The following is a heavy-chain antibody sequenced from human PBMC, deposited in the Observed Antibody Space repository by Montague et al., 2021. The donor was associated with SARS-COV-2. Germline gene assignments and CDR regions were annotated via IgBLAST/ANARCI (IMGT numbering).Heavy chain of an antibody. D-gene: IGHD2-21*02. CDR3: ARRCTGGGYCPASH. J-gene: IGHJ4*02. CDR1: GGSISNSNYY. CDR2: VYYSGNT. V-gene: IGHV4-39*01. Sequence: SETLSLTCTVSGGSISNSNYYWGWIRQPPGKGLEWIRSVYYSGNTYHNPTLKSRVSISVDTSKSQLSLKVMSVTAADTAVYYWARRCTGGGYCPASHWGQGTLVTVSS.